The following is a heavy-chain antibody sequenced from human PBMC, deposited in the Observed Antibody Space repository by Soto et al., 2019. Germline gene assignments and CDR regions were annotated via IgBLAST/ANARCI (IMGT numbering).Heavy chain of an antibody. CDR3: ARRYYGGNYWYFDL. J-gene: IGHJ2*01. Sequence: QVQLQESGPGLVKPSETLSLTCTVSGGSISTYYWSWIRQSPGKGLEWIGYIHYSGSTNYNPSLKSRVTLSIDTAKNQFSLKLSSVTAADTAVYYCARRYYGGNYWYFDLWGRGTLVTVSS. CDR2: IHYSGST. CDR1: GGSISTYY. V-gene: IGHV4-59*08. D-gene: IGHD4-17*01.